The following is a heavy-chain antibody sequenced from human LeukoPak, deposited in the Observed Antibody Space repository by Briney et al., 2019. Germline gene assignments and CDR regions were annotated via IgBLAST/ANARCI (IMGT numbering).Heavy chain of an antibody. CDR1: GFTSDEHG. V-gene: IGHV3-9*02. J-gene: IGHJ3*02. Sequence: GGSLRLSCVASGFTSDEHGMHWIRQVPGKGLEWVSGIIWNSGNLGYADSVKGRFLISRDNAKKSLYLQMNSLRVEDTALYYCTKDVLAGGADIWGQGTMVTVSS. CDR3: TKDVLAGGADI. D-gene: IGHD1-26*01. CDR2: IIWNSGNL.